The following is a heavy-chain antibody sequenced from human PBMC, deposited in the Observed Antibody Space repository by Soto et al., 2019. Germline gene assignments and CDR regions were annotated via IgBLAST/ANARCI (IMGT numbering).Heavy chain of an antibody. Sequence: QVQLQESGPGLVKPSQTLSLTCTVSGGSVNSGAYHWNWIRQHPGKGLDWIGYIYYKGDTSYNSSLRSRSNISIDTSKNQFSLTLTSVAAADTAVYFCARGSAGRFLGVYYGVDVWGPGTMVTVSS. CDR1: GGSVNSGAYH. J-gene: IGHJ6*02. D-gene: IGHD3-3*01. CDR2: IYYKGDT. V-gene: IGHV4-31*03. CDR3: ARGSAGRFLGVYYGVDV.